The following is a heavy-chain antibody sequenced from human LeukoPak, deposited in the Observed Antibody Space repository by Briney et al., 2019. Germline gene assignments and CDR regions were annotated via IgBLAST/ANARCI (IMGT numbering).Heavy chain of an antibody. CDR2: ISGSDST. V-gene: IGHV3-23*01. D-gene: IGHD3-22*01. CDR1: GFTFSSYG. Sequence: GGSLRLSCAASGFTFSSYGMHWVRQAPGKGLECVSAISGSDSTYYADPVKGRFTISRDNSKNTLYLQMNSLRAEDTAVYYCAKSHYYDISGYSDYWGQGTLVTVSS. CDR3: AKSHYYDISGYSDY. J-gene: IGHJ4*02.